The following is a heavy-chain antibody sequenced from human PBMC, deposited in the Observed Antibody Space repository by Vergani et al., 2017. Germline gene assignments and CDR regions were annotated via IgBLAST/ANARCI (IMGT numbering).Heavy chain of an antibody. Sequence: EVQLVESGGGLVQPGGSLRLSCAASGFTFSSYWMSWVRQAPGKGLEWVANIKQYGSEKYYVDSVKGRFTISRDNAKNSLYLQMNSLRAADTAVYYCAREESSSWSPFSPRDNWFDPWGHGTLVTVSS. CDR2: IKQYGSEK. D-gene: IGHD6-13*01. V-gene: IGHV3-7*04. J-gene: IGHJ5*02. CDR3: AREESSSWSPFSPRDNWFDP. CDR1: GFTFSSYW.